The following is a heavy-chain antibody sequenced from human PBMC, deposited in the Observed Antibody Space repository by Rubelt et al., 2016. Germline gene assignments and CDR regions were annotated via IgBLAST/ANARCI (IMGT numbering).Heavy chain of an antibody. J-gene: IGHJ4*02. CDR1: GYSISSGYY. D-gene: IGHD4-17*01. Sequence: QVQLQESGPGLVKPSETLSLTCTVSGYSISSGYYWSWFRQPAGKGLEWIGRIYNSGSTNYNPSLKSRVTMSVDTSKNQFSLKLSSVTAADTAVYYCARGDPDRGSRTVTLDYWGQGTLVTVSS. CDR3: ARGDPDRGSRTVTLDY. CDR2: IYNSGST. V-gene: IGHV4-4*07.